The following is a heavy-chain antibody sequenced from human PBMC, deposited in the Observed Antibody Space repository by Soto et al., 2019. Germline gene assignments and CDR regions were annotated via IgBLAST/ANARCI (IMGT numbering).Heavy chain of an antibody. Sequence: RGSLVVSCATSGFTVSSKYMSWVGQAPGKGLEWVSVTYSGGSTYYADSVKGRFTISRDNSKNTLYLQMNSLRAEDTAVYYCARGQSDYRPVLDGMDVWGQGTTVTVSS. CDR3: ARGQSDYRPVLDGMDV. CDR2: TYSGGST. V-gene: IGHV3-53*01. CDR1: GFTVSSKY. D-gene: IGHD4-4*01. J-gene: IGHJ6*02.